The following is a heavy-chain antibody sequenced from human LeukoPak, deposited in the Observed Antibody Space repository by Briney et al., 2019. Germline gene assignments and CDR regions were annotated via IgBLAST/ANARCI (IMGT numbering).Heavy chain of an antibody. CDR2: INQGGREK. CDR3: ARDNVPAGLALDY. J-gene: IGHJ4*02. V-gene: IGHV3-7*01. CDR1: GFSVRSHW. Sequence: PGGSLRRSCAASGFSVRSHWRTWVRQAPGKGLVWVANINQGGREKYYVDSVKGRLTVSRDDTKNSLYLQMISLRAEDTAVHYGARDNVPAGLALDYWGQGTLVTVSS. D-gene: IGHD6-19*01.